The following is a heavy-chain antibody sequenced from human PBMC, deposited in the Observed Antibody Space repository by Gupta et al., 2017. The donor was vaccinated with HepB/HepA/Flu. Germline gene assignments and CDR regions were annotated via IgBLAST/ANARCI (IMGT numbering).Heavy chain of an antibody. Sequence: QLHESGPGLVKPSGTLSFPCSVSGDSINVGSYFWGWIRQSPGKGLEYIGSIYSAGTTYYNPSLHSRVTIALDTSKNDFSLKLTSVTAADTAVYYCARAPPNIAPNWFDSWGPGTLVTVSS. CDR2: IYSAGTT. J-gene: IGHJ5*01. D-gene: IGHD6-13*01. CDR3: ARAPPNIAPNWFDS. CDR1: GDSINVGSYF. V-gene: IGHV4-39*02.